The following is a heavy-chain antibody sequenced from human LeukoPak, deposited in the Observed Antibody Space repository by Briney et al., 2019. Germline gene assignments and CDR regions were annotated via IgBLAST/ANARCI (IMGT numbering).Heavy chain of an antibody. D-gene: IGHD3-22*01. CDR1: GGTFSSYA. V-gene: IGHV1-69*04. CDR3: ASGAHYYDSSGYVSDY. CDR2: IIPILGIA. Sequence: GASVKVSCKASGGTFSSYAISWVREAPGQRREWMGRIIPILGIANYAQKFQGRVTITADKSTSTAYMELSSLRSEDTAVYYCASGAHYYDSSGYVSDYWGQGTLVTVSS. J-gene: IGHJ4*02.